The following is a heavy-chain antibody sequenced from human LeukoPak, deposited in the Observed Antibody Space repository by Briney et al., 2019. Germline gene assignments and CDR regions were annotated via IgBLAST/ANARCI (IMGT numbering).Heavy chain of an antibody. CDR1: GFTFSSYA. V-gene: IGHV3-30*01. D-gene: IGHD1-26*01. Sequence: PGRSLRLSCAASGFTFSSYAMHWVRQAPGKGLEWVAVISYDGSNKYYADSVKGRFTISRDNSKNTLYLQMNSLRAEDTAMYYCARSYSGSYPYFDYWGQGTLVTVSS. J-gene: IGHJ4*02. CDR3: ARSYSGSYPYFDY. CDR2: ISYDGSNK.